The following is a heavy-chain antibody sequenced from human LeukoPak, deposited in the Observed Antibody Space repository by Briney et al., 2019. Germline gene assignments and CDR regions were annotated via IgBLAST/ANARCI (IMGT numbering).Heavy chain of an antibody. V-gene: IGHV4-59*12. D-gene: IGHD6-13*01. J-gene: IGHJ1*01. CDR2: IYYSGST. CDR3: ARPIAAAGRRYFQH. CDR1: GGSISSYY. Sequence: PSETLSLTCTVSGGSISSYYWSWIRQPPGKGLEWIGYIYYSGSTNYNPSLKSRVTISVDTSKNQFSLKLSSVTAADTAVYYCARPIAAAGRRYFQHWGQGTLVTVSS.